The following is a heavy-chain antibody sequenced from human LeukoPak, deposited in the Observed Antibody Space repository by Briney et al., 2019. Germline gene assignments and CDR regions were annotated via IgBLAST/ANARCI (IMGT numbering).Heavy chain of an antibody. V-gene: IGHV3-48*03. Sequence: TGGSLRLSCAASGFTFSSYEMNWVRQAPGKGLEWVSYISSSGSTIYYADSVKGRFTISRDNAKNSLYLQMNSLRAEDMAVYYCVRLASGWYVDYWGQGALVTVSS. CDR3: VRLASGWYVDY. CDR1: GFTFSSYE. CDR2: ISSSGSTI. D-gene: IGHD6-19*01. J-gene: IGHJ4*02.